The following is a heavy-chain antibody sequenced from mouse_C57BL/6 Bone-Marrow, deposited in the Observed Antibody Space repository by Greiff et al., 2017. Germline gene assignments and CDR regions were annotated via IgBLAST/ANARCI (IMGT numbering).Heavy chain of an antibody. V-gene: IGHV1-69*01. CDR2: IDPSDSYT. J-gene: IGHJ2*01. D-gene: IGHD3-2*02. CDR3: ARVRDSSSLYYFDY. Sequence: QVQLQQPGAELVMPGASVKLSCKASGYTFTSYWMHWVKQRPGQGLEWIGEIDPSDSYTNYNQKFKGKSTLTVDKSSSTAYMQLSSLTSEDSAVYDCARVRDSSSLYYFDYWGQGTTLTVSS. CDR1: GYTFTSYW.